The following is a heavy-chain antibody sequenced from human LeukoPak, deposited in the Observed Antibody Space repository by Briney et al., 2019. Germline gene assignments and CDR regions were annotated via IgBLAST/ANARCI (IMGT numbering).Heavy chain of an antibody. J-gene: IGHJ6*03. CDR3: ARRSRAFYMDV. Sequence: VASVRVSCTISGYIFNTHEIFWVRQAAGQGLEWMGWMHPNTGNTDYAQKFQGRISMTRDTSIDTAYLDLGSLTSEDTAVYYCARRSRAFYMDVWGTGTKVTVSS. CDR2: MHPNTGNT. CDR1: GYIFNTHE. V-gene: IGHV1-8*01.